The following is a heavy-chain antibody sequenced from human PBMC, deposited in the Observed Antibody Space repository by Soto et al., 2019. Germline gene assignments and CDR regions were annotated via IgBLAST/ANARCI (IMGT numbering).Heavy chain of an antibody. D-gene: IGHD1-7*01. CDR2: ISGSGGST. CDR3: AKAVEDWNSGFVDY. CDR1: GFTFSSYA. Sequence: GGSLRLSCAASGFTFSSYAMSWVRQAPGKGLEWVSAISGSGGSTYYADSVKGRFTISRDNSKNTLYLQMNSLRAEDTAVYYCAKAVEDWNSGFVDYWGQGTLVTVSS. J-gene: IGHJ4*02. V-gene: IGHV3-23*01.